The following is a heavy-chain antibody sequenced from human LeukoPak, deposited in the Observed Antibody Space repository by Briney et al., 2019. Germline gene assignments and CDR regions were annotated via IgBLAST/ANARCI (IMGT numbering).Heavy chain of an antibody. Sequence: GASVKVSCKASGYTFTSYDINWVRQATGQGLEWMGWMNPNSGNTGYAQKLQGRVTITRNTSISTAYMELSSLRSEDTAVYYCARGRNWGDLARAINYYYYYMDVWGKGTTVTVSS. D-gene: IGHD3-16*01. J-gene: IGHJ6*03. V-gene: IGHV1-8*03. CDR2: MNPNSGNT. CDR3: ARGRNWGDLARAINYYYYYMDV. CDR1: GYTFTSYD.